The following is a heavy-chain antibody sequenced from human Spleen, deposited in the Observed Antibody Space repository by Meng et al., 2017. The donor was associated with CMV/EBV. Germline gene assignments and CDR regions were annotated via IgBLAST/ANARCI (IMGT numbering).Heavy chain of an antibody. D-gene: IGHD3-3*01. CDR3: ARDHRIFGVGYWFDP. CDR1: GGSVSSGSDY. Sequence: SETLSLTCTVSGGSVSSGSDYWSWIRQPPGKGLEWIGYIYYSGTIKYNPSLKSRVTISVDTSKNQFSLKLSSVTAADTAVYYCARDHRIFGVGYWFDPWGQGTLVTVSS. CDR2: IYYSGTI. V-gene: IGHV4-61*01. J-gene: IGHJ5*02.